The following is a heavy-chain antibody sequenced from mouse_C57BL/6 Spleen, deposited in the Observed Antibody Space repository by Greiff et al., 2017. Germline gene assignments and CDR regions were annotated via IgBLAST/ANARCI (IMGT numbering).Heavy chain of an antibody. D-gene: IGHD1-1*01. CDR3: ASSYYYGSSYGAY. CDR1: GFNIKDYY. J-gene: IGHJ3*01. V-gene: IGHV14-2*01. Sequence: EVHLVESGAELVKPGASVKLSCTASGFNIKDYYMHWVKQRTEQGLEWIGRIDPEDGETKYAPKFQGKATITADTSSNTAYLQLSSLTSEDTAVYYCASSYYYGSSYGAYWGQGTLVTVSA. CDR2: IDPEDGET.